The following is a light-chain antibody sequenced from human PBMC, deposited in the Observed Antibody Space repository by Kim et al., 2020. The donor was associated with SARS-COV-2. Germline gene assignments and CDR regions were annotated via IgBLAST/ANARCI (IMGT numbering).Light chain of an antibody. CDR3: QNWGTGSRV. CDR1: SGHSSYA. V-gene: IGLV4-69*01. CDR2: LNSDGSH. J-gene: IGLJ3*02. Sequence: QLVLTQSPSASASLGASVKLTCTLSSGHSSYAIAWHQQQPEKGPRYLMKLNSDGSHSKGDRIPDRFSGSSSGAERYLTISSLQSEDEADYYCQNWGTGSRVFGGGTQLTVL.